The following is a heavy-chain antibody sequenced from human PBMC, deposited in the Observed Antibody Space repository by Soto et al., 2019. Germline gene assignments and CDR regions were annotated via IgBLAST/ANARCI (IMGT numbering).Heavy chain of an antibody. CDR1: GFTFSTYA. J-gene: IGHJ3*02. CDR3: AKRFGSGYYSAFDI. V-gene: IGHV3-23*01. CDR2: LSGSGGDT. Sequence: GGSLRLSCAASGFTFSTYAMTWVRQAPGKGLEWVSSLSGSGGDTYYADSVKGRFTISRDNSKNTLSLQMNSLRAEDTAVYYCAKRFGSGYYSAFDIWGQGTMVTVSS. D-gene: IGHD3-22*01.